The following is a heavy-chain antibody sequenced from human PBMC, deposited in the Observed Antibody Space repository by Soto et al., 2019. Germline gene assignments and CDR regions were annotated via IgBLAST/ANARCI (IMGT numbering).Heavy chain of an antibody. D-gene: IGHD2-21*01. CDR1: GYSFTSYW. CDR3: ARVGIADCGGDCNAFDS. V-gene: IGHV5-51*01. CDR2: IYPGDSDT. Sequence: GDSLKISCKGSGYSFTSYWIGWVRQMPGKGLEWLGIIYPGDSDTRYSPSFQGQVTISADKSISTAYLQWSSLKASDTAMYYCARVGIADCGGDCNAFDSWGQGTMVTV. J-gene: IGHJ3*02.